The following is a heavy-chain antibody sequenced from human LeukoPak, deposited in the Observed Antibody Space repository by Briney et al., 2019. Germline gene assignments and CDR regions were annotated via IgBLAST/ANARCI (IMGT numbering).Heavy chain of an antibody. CDR2: ISSSSSYI. CDR3: ARDPTYSGSYSYYFDY. Sequence: PGGSLRLSCADSGFTFSSYSMNWVRQAPGKGLEWVSSISSSSSYIYYADSVKGRFTISRDNAKNSLYLQMNSLRAEDTAVYYCARDPTYSGSYSYYFDYWGQGTLVTVSS. J-gene: IGHJ4*02. CDR1: GFTFSSYS. D-gene: IGHD1-26*01. V-gene: IGHV3-21*01.